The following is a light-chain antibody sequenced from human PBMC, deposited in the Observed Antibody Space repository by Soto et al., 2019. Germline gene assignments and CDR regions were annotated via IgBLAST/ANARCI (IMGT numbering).Light chain of an antibody. J-gene: IGKJ1*01. CDR1: QSISSW. CDR3: QQYNAYSRT. CDR2: DAS. V-gene: IGKV1-5*02. Sequence: DIQMTQSPSTLSASVGDRVTIICRASQSISSWLAWFQQKPGKAPKLLIYDASILESGVPSRVSGSGSETEFTLTISSLQPADGATYYGQQYNAYSRTFGQGTKVDIK.